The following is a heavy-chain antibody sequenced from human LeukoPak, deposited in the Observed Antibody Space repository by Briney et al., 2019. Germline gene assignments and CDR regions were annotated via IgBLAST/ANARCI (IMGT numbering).Heavy chain of an antibody. CDR1: GFTFSSYA. Sequence: PGGSLRLSCAASGFTFSSYAMSWVRQAPGKGLEWVSAISGSGGSTYYADSVKGRFTISRDNSKNTLYLQMNSLRAEGTAVYYCAKDISWNDAPKLVRYFDYWGQGTLVTVSS. D-gene: IGHD1-1*01. V-gene: IGHV3-23*01. CDR2: ISGSGGST. CDR3: AKDISWNDAPKLVRYFDY. J-gene: IGHJ4*02.